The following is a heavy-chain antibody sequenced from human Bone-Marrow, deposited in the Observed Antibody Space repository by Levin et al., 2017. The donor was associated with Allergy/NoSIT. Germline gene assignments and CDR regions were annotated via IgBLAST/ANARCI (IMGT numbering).Heavy chain of an antibody. CDR1: GYTFTTYG. D-gene: IGHD3-22*01. CDR2: VSPYNANT. CDR3: ARDPSSGPAFDI. Sequence: ASVKVSCKASGYTFTTYGISWVRQAPGQGLEWMGWVSPYNANTKYAQNFQGRVTMTTDTSTTTAYMELRSLTSDDTAVYYCARDPSSGPAFDIWGQGTMVTVSS. J-gene: IGHJ3*02. V-gene: IGHV1-18*01.